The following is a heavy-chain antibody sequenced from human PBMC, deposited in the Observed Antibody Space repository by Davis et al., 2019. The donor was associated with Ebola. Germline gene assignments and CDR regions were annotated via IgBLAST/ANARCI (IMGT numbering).Heavy chain of an antibody. CDR3: ARDHYDILAGYLTPYYYYGMDV. V-gene: IGHV1-46*01. CDR1: GYTFTGYY. J-gene: IGHJ6*02. D-gene: IGHD3-9*01. CDR2: INPSGGST. Sequence: ASVKVSCKASGYTFTGYYMHWVRQAPGQGLEWMGIINPSGGSTSYAQKFQGRVTMTRDTSTSTVYMELSSLRSEDTAVYYCARDHYDILAGYLTPYYYYGMDVWGQGTTVTVSS.